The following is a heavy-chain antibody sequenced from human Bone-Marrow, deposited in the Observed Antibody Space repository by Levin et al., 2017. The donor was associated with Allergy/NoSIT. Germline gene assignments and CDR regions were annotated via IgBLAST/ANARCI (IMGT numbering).Heavy chain of an antibody. J-gene: IGHJ6*03. CDR2: ISAYNGNT. V-gene: IGHV1-18*01. CDR1: GYTFTSYG. CDR3: ARGGGVVVPAAMPQYYMDV. Sequence: ASVKVSCKASGYTFTSYGISWVRQAPGQGLEWMGWISAYNGNTNYAQKLQGRVTMTTDTSTSTAYMELRSLRSDDTAVYYCARGGGVVVPAAMPQYYMDVWGKGTTVTVSS. D-gene: IGHD2-2*01.